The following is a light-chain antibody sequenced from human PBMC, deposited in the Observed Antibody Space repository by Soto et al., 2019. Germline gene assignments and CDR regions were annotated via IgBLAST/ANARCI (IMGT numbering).Light chain of an antibody. CDR1: QSVSSN. V-gene: IGKV3-15*01. CDR2: GAS. Sequence: EIVMTQSPATLSVSPGERATLSCRASQSVSSNLAWYQQQPGQPPRLLIYGASTRATGIPTRFSDSGSGTEFTLTISSLHSEDFAIYYCQQYNDWPPLTFGGGTKVEIK. J-gene: IGKJ4*01. CDR3: QQYNDWPPLT.